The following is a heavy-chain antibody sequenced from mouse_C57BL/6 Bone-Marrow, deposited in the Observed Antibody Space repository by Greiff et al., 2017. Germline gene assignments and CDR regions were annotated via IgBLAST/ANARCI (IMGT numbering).Heavy chain of an antibody. J-gene: IGHJ2*01. CDR3: ARIRGYYFDY. CDR2: INPSTGGT. Sequence: VQLQQSGPELVKPGASVKISCKASGYSFTGYYMNWVKQSPEKSLEWIGEINPSTGGTTYNQKFKAKATLTVDKSSSTAYMPLKSLTSEDSAVYYCARIRGYYFDYWGQVTTLTVSS. V-gene: IGHV1-42*01. CDR1: GYSFTGYY.